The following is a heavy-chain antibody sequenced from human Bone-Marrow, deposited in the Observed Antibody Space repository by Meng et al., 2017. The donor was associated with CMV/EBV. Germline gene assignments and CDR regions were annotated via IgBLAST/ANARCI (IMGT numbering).Heavy chain of an antibody. CDR2: IIPILGIA. J-gene: IGHJ6*02. CDR1: GYTFTSYD. Sequence: SVKVSCKASGYTFTSYDISWVRQAPGQGLEWMGRIIPILGIANYAQKFQGRVTITADKSTSTAYMELSSLRSEDTAVYYCARVLVGYYYGMDVWGQGTTVTVSS. V-gene: IGHV1-69*04. CDR3: ARVLVGYYYGMDV.